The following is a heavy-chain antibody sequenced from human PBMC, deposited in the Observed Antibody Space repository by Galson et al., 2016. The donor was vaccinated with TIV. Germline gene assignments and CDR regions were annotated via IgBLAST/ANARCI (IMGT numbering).Heavy chain of an antibody. D-gene: IGHD2-2*01. CDR3: ARLGYCSSMSCFQFDP. CDR2: SNTATGYT. CDR1: GYTFTSYG. Sequence: SVKVSCKASGYTFTSYGIHWMRQAPGQRLEWMGWSNTATGYTKYSQTFQDRITITRDKSASTVYMELSSLRSEDTATYYCARLGYCSSMSCFQFDPWGQGTLVSVSS. J-gene: IGHJ5*02. V-gene: IGHV1-3*04.